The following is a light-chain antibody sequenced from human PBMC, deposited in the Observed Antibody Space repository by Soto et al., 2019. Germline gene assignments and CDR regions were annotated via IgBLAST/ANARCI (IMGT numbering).Light chain of an antibody. V-gene: IGKV3-20*01. J-gene: IGKJ1*01. CDR3: QHYGSSPDT. CDR1: QSFNSIY. CDR2: GAS. Sequence: EIVLTQSPGTLSLSPGERATLSCRASQSFNSIYLAWYQQKPGQAPRLLIYGASSRATGIAARFSGSGSGTDFTLTISRLEPEDFAVYYCQHYGSSPDTFGQGTKVDIK.